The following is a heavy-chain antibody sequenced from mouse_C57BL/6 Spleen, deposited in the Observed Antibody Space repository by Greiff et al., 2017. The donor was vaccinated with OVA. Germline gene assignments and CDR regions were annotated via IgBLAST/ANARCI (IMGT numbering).Heavy chain of an antibody. D-gene: IGHD2-13*01. CDR1: GYTFTSYW. J-gene: IGHJ2*01. CDR3: ARSVTNLVSFEY. CDR2: IDPSDSYT. V-gene: IGHV1-50*01. Sequence: QVQLQQPGAELVKPGASVKLSCKASGYTFTSYWMPWVKQRPGQGLEWLGEIDPSDSYTNYNQKFKGKATLTVDTSSSTAYMQLSSLTSEDSAVYYGARSVTNLVSFEYWGQGTTLSVSS.